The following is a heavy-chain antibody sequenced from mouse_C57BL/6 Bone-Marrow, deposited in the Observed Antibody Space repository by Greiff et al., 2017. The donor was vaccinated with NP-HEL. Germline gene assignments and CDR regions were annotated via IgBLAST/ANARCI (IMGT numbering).Heavy chain of an antibody. Sequence: QVQLQQSGAELVKPGASVKISCKASGYAFSSYWMNWVKQRPGKGLEWIGQIYPGDGDTNYNGKFKGKATLTADKSSSTAYMQLSSLTSEDSAVYFCARSQSRSTMITHWYFDVWGTGTTVTVSS. V-gene: IGHV1-80*01. J-gene: IGHJ1*03. CDR3: ARSQSRSTMITHWYFDV. CDR2: IYPGDGDT. D-gene: IGHD2-4*01. CDR1: GYAFSSYW.